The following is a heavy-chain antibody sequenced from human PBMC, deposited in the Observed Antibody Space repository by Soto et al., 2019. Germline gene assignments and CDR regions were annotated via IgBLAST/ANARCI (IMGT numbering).Heavy chain of an antibody. CDR2: ISGSGGST. CDR3: AKASYSSSFWYFDL. V-gene: IGHV3-23*01. CDR1: GITLSNYA. Sequence: EVQLLESGGGLAQPGGTLRLSCAASGITLSNYAMSWVRQAPGEGLEWVSSISGSGGSTYNADSGKGRLTISRDNSKNTVYLHLKSLRVADTAVYYCAKASYSSSFWYFDLWGRGTLVTVSS. J-gene: IGHJ2*01. D-gene: IGHD6-6*01.